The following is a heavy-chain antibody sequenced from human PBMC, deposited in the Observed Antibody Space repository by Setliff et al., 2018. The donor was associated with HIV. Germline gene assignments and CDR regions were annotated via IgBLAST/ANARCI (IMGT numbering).Heavy chain of an antibody. CDR3: TRHSTDPWSLLDY. J-gene: IGHJ4*02. CDR1: GFTFSGSA. D-gene: IGHD1-1*01. CDR2: IRSKGYGSAT. V-gene: IGHV3-73*01. Sequence: HPGGSLRLSCAASGFTFSGSAMHWVRQASGKGLEWVGRIRSKGYGSATAYAASVKGRFTISRDDSKNTAYLQMDSLKTEDTAVYYRTRHSTDPWSLLDYWGQGTLVTVSS.